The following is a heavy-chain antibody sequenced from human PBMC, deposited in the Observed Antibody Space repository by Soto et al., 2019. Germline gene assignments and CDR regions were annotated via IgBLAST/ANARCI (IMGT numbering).Heavy chain of an antibody. CDR3: ASSQDSKVVPAAAPKTYYYYMDV. D-gene: IGHD2-2*01. J-gene: IGHJ6*03. Sequence: GGSLRLSCAASGFTFSSYSMNWVRQAPGKGLEWVSSISSSSSYIYYADSVKGRFTISRDNAKNSLYLQMNSLRAEDTAVYYCASSQDSKVVPAAAPKTYYYYMDVWGKGTTVTVSS. V-gene: IGHV3-21*01. CDR1: GFTFSSYS. CDR2: ISSSSSYI.